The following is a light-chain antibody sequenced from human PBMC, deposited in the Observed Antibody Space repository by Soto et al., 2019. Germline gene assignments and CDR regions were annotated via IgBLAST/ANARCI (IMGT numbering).Light chain of an antibody. V-gene: IGKV1-39*01. Sequence: DIQITQSPSSLSASVGDRVTITCRASQNISSYLNWYQQKPGRAPKLLIYAASTLQSGVPSRFRGSGSGTDFTLTINSLQPDDFSTYYYGQQSVSTPYTFCQGTKL. J-gene: IGKJ2*01. CDR1: QNISSY. CDR3: QQSVSTPYT. CDR2: AAS.